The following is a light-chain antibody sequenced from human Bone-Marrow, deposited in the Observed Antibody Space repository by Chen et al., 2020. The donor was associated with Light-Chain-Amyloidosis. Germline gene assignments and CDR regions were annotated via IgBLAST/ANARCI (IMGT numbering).Light chain of an antibody. Sequence: NFMLTQPHSVSESPGKTVIISCTRSSGSIATNYVQWYQQRPGSSPTTVIYEDDQRPSGVPDRFSCSLYRSSNSASLTISGLKTEDETDYYCQSYQGSSQGVFGGGTKLTVL. CDR2: EDD. CDR1: SGSIATNY. J-gene: IGLJ3*02. CDR3: QSYQGSSQGV. V-gene: IGLV6-57*01.